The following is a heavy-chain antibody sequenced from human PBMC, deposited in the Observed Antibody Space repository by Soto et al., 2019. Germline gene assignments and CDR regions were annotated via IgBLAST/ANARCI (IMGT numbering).Heavy chain of an antibody. CDR3: ARERVYGGNRLNWFDP. CDR1: GGSVSSYY. V-gene: IGHV4-4*07. Sequence: SETLYLTCTVSGGSVSSYYWSWIRQPAGKGLEWIGRIYTSGSTNYNPSLKSRVTMSVDTSKNQFSLKLSSVTAADTAVYYCARERVYGGNRLNWFDPWGQGTLVTVSS. D-gene: IGHD4-17*01. J-gene: IGHJ5*02. CDR2: IYTSGST.